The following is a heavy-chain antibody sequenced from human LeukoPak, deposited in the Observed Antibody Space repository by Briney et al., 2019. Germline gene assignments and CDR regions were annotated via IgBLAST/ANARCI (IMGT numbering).Heavy chain of an antibody. CDR1: GGSISTHF. Sequence: PSETLSLTCTVSGGSISTHFWSWIRQPPGKGLEWIGYIYYSGSTNYNPSLKSRVTMSLDTSRSQFSLKVRSVTAADTAIYYCARERGRFGVDNWGQGTLVTVSS. CDR2: IYYSGST. CDR3: ARERGRFGVDN. J-gene: IGHJ4*02. V-gene: IGHV4-59*11. D-gene: IGHD3-10*01.